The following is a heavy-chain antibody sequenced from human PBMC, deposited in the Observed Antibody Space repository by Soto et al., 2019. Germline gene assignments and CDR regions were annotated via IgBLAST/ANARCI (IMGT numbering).Heavy chain of an antibody. J-gene: IGHJ4*02. CDR2: ISSSSSYI. CDR1: GFTFSSYS. CDR3: ARDSPVLRYFDAPIYFDY. Sequence: GGSLRLSCAASGFTFSSYSMNWVRQAPGKGLEWVSSISSSSSYIYYADSVKGRFTISRDNAKNSLYLQMNSLRAEDTAVYYCARDSPVLRYFDAPIYFDYWGQGTLVTVSS. V-gene: IGHV3-21*01. D-gene: IGHD3-9*01.